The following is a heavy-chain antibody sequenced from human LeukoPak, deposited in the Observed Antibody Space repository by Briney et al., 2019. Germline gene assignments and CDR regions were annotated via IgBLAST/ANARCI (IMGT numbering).Heavy chain of an antibody. CDR1: GGSISSSSYY. D-gene: IGHD3-3*01. Sequence: SETLSLTCTVSGGSISSSSYYWSWIRQPAGKGLEWIGRIYTSGSTNYNPSLKSRVTMSVDTSKNQFSLKLSSVTAADTAVYYCAREGFWSGYYDDAFDIWGQGTMVTVSS. CDR3: AREGFWSGYYDDAFDI. CDR2: IYTSGST. J-gene: IGHJ3*02. V-gene: IGHV4-61*02.